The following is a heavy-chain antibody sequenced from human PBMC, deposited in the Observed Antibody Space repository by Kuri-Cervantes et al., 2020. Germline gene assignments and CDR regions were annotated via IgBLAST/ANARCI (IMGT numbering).Heavy chain of an antibody. V-gene: IGHV4-59*01. Sequence: SETLSLTCTVSSGSISSYCWSWIRQPPGKGLEWIGCIYYSGSTNYNPSLKSRLTMSIDTSKNQFSLTLRSVTAADTAIYYCARHGSSSSFPLDSWGQGTLVTVSS. D-gene: IGHD6-6*01. CDR3: ARHGSSSSFPLDS. CDR1: SGSISSYC. CDR2: IYYSGST. J-gene: IGHJ4*02.